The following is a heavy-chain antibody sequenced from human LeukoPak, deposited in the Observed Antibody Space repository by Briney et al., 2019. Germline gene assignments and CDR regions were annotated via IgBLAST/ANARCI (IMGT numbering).Heavy chain of an antibody. CDR1: GDSVSSNSAA. Sequence: SQTLSLTCAISGDSVSSNSAAWNWLTQSPSRGLEWMGRTYYRSKWYNDYAVSVKSRVNINPDTSKNQFSMHLNSVTPEDTAVYYCARVGSSSWVDYWGQGTLVTVSS. J-gene: IGHJ4*02. CDR3: ARVGSSSWVDY. V-gene: IGHV6-1*01. CDR2: TYYRSKWYN. D-gene: IGHD6-13*01.